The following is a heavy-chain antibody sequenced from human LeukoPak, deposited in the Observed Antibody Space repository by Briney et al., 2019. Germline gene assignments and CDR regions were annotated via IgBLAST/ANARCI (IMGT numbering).Heavy chain of an antibody. Sequence: ASVKVPCKASGYAFTSYYIHWVRQAPGQGLECMGIINPSGGSTTYAQKFQGRVTMTSDTSTSTVYMELSSLRSEDTAVYYCARETDVAAAANYFDSWSQGTLVTVSS. CDR3: ARETDVAAAANYFDS. CDR2: INPSGGST. CDR1: GYAFTSYY. J-gene: IGHJ4*02. V-gene: IGHV1-46*01. D-gene: IGHD6-13*01.